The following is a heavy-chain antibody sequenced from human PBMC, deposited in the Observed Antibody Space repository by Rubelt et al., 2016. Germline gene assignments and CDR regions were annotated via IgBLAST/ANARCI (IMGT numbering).Heavy chain of an antibody. D-gene: IGHD4-17*01. V-gene: IGHV1-46*01. CDR2: INPSDGDT. Sequence: QVQFVQSGAEVKKPGASVKLSCKASGYTLSTYYMNWVRQAPGQGLEWMGIINPSDGDTSYAQRFQGRVTMTRDTSTGTAYMDLRSLRSDDTAVYYCAREDQNGDYDEWGQGTLVTVSS. CDR3: AREDQNGDYDE. J-gene: IGHJ4*02. CDR1: GYTLSTYY.